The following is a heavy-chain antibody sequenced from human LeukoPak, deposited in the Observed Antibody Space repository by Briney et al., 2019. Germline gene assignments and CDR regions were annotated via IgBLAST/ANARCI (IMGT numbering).Heavy chain of an antibody. D-gene: IGHD6-19*01. J-gene: IGHJ6*02. CDR1: GFTFSSYW. CDR2: INSDGSST. Sequence: PGGSLRLSCAASGFTFSSYWMHWVRQAPGKGLVWVSRINSDGSSTSYADSVKGRFTTSRDNAKNTLYLQMNSLRAEDTAVYYCARLIEPSSGWPWYYYYYGMDVWGQGTTVTVSS. V-gene: IGHV3-74*01. CDR3: ARLIEPSSGWPWYYYYYGMDV.